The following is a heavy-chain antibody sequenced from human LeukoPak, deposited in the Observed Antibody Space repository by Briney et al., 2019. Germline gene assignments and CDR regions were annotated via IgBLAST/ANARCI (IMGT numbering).Heavy chain of an antibody. D-gene: IGHD4-23*01. CDR2: ISSSGSDI. V-gene: IGHV3-48*03. CDR1: GFTFSNYE. Sequence: GGSLRLSCAASGFTFSNYEMHWVRQAPGKGLEWVSYISSSGSDIYYADSVKGRFTISGDNAKNSLYLHMNSLRAEDTAVYYCARDYGGSSPFDYWGQGTLVTVSS. CDR3: ARDYGGSSPFDY. J-gene: IGHJ4*02.